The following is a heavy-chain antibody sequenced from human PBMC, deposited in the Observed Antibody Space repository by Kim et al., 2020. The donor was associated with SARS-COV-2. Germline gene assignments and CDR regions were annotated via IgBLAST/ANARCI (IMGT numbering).Heavy chain of an antibody. J-gene: IGHJ4*02. Sequence: GGSLRLSCAASGFTFSSYGMHWVRQAPGKGLEWVAVISYDGSNKYYADSVKGRFTISRDNSKNTLYLQMNSLRAEDTAVYYCAKDPRYCSGGSCYPFDYWGQGTLVTVSS. CDR2: ISYDGSNK. CDR3: AKDPRYCSGGSCYPFDY. D-gene: IGHD2-15*01. V-gene: IGHV3-30*18. CDR1: GFTFSSYG.